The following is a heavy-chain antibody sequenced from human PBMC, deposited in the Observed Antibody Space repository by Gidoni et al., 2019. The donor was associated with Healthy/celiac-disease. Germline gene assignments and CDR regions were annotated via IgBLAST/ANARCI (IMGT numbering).Heavy chain of an antibody. Sequence: EVQLLEAGGGLVQPGGSLRLSCAASGFTFRSYAMSWVRQAPGKGLEWVSAISGSGGSTYYADSVKGLFTISRDNSKNTLYLQMNSLRAEDTAVYYCAKATVPSWVVVVAAPFDYWGQGTLVTVSS. CDR1: GFTFRSYA. CDR2: ISGSGGST. J-gene: IGHJ4*02. D-gene: IGHD2-15*01. CDR3: AKATVPSWVVVVAAPFDY. V-gene: IGHV3-23*01.